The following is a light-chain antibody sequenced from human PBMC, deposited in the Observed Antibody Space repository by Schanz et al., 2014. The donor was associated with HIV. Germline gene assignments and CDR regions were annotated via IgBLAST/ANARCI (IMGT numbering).Light chain of an antibody. CDR1: QSVSSN. CDR2: DVS. CDR3: QQYNSWPLT. V-gene: IGKV3-15*01. Sequence: EIVMTQSPATLSVSPGERATLSCRASQSVSSNLAWYQQKPGQAPRLLIYDVSTRATGIPARFSGSGSGTEFTLTISSLQSEDFAVYYCQQYNSWPLTFGPGTKVDI. J-gene: IGKJ3*01.